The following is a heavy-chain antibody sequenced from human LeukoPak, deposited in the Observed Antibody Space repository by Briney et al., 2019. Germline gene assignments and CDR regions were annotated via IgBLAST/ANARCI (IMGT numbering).Heavy chain of an antibody. J-gene: IGHJ4*02. CDR2: IIPLLGIA. D-gene: IGHD3-10*01. V-gene: IGHV1-69*04. CDR1: GGTFSSYA. CDR3: ASLNYYGSGSYYNEIDY. Sequence: SVKVSCKASGGTFSSYAISWVRQAPGQGLEWMGRIIPLLGIANYAQKFQGRVTITADKSTSTAYMELSSLRSEDTAVYYRASLNYYGSGSYYNEIDYWGQGTLVTVSS.